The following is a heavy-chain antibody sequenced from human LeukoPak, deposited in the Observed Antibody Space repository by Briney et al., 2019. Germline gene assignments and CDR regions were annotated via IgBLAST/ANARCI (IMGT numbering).Heavy chain of an antibody. CDR3: ASGKYYYDESASSNRASRTALDV. CDR1: GDSTTNYY. V-gene: IGHV4-59*01. J-gene: IGHJ3*01. Sequence: TPSETLSLTCSVSGDSTTNYYCSWIRQSPGKGLEWLAYVYKNGHLDYNPSLRSRVTVSVDRSKTQFSLRLRSVTAADTAIYYCASGKYYYDESASSNRASRTALDVWAQGTMVIVSS. CDR2: VYKNGHL. D-gene: IGHD3-22*01.